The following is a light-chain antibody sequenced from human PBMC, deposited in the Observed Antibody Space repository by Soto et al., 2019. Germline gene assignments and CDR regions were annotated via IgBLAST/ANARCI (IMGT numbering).Light chain of an antibody. J-gene: IGKJ1*01. CDR1: QSISVW. V-gene: IGKV1-5*03. Sequence: DIQITQYPSTLSASVGDRFTITCMASQSISVWLAWYQQKAGKAPNLLIYKASRLESGVPSRFSGSGSETEFTLTISGLQPGDSATYYCQPYNSYSPTVGQGTKVEIK. CDR2: KAS. CDR3: QPYNSYSPT.